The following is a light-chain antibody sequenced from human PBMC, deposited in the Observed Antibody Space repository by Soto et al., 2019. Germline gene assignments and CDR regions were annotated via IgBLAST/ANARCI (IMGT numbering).Light chain of an antibody. CDR1: LSISTH. CDR3: HQYHLWPWT. CDR2: GAS. Sequence: EIVMTQSPATLSVSPGERATLSCRASLSISTHLAWYKQKPGQAPRLLIYGASTRATGIPASFSGSGSGTEFTLTISSLQSEDFAVYYCHQYHLWPWTYGQGTKVDIK. V-gene: IGKV3D-15*01. J-gene: IGKJ1*01.